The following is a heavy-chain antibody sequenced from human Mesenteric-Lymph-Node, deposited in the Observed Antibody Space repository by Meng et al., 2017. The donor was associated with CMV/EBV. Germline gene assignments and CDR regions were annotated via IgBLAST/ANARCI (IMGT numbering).Heavy chain of an antibody. J-gene: IGHJ4*02. V-gene: IGHV3-48*01. CDR3: AQDTPRRSLDY. CDR2: ISWSSGIM. D-gene: IGHD1-14*01. Sequence: GGSLRLSCAASGFTFSSSSMNWVRQAPGKGLEWISYISWSSGIMYYSDSVKGRFTISRDNSKNTLYLQMNSLRAEDTAVYYCAQDTPRRSLDYWGQGTLVTVSS. CDR1: GFTFSSSS.